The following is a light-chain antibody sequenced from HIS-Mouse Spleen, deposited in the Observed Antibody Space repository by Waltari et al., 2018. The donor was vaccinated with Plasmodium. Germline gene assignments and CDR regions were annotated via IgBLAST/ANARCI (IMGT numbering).Light chain of an antibody. CDR1: QSLVYSDGNTH. CDR2: KVS. Sequence: DVVMTQSPLSLPVPLAQPSSIPCRSSQSLVYSDGNTHLNWCQPRPGQLPRRLIDKVSNRDSGVPDRFSGSGSGTDFTLKISRVEAEDVGVYYCMQGTHWPYTFGQGTKLEIK. CDR3: MQGTHWPYT. J-gene: IGKJ2*01. V-gene: IGKV2-30*01.